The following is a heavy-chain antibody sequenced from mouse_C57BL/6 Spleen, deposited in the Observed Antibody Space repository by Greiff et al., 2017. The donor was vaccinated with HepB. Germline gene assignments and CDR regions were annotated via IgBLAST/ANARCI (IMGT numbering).Heavy chain of an antibody. CDR3: APYGNPQALDY. CDR1: GYSFTGYF. D-gene: IGHD2-1*01. Sequence: VQLQQSGPELVKPGDSVKISCKASGYSFTGYFMNWVMQSHGKSLEWIGRINPYNGDTFYNQKFKGKATLTVDKSSSTAHMELRSLTSEDAAVYYCAPYGNPQALDYWGQGTSVTVSS. CDR2: INPYNGDT. J-gene: IGHJ4*01. V-gene: IGHV1-20*01.